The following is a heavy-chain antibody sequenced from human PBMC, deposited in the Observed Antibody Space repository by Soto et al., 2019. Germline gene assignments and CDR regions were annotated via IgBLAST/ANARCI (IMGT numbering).Heavy chain of an antibody. D-gene: IGHD2-15*01. CDR3: ASTLAYSGGCYGDFPD. CDR2: TYYRSKGHY. J-gene: IGHJ1*01. Sequence: SQTLSLTCDISGDSVSSINAAWNWIRQSPSRGLEWLGRTYYRSKGHYDYAVSVKGRITITTDTSRDQFSLHLTSVTPGDTAVYYCASTLAYSGGCYGDFPDWGQGTLVTVSS. CDR1: GDSVSSINAA. V-gene: IGHV6-1*01.